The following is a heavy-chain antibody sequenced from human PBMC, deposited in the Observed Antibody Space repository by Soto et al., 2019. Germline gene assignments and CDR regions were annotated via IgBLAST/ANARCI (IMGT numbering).Heavy chain of an antibody. J-gene: IGHJ6*02. CDR2: ISYDGSNK. D-gene: IGHD3-3*01. V-gene: IGHV3-30*18. Sequence: QVQLVESGGGVVQPGRSLRLSCAASGFTFSSYGMHWVRQAPGKGLEWVAVISYDGSNKYYADSVKGRFTISRDNSKNTLYLQMNSLRAEDTAVYYCAKDLITIFGGAKGYYYYGMDVWGQGTTVTVSS. CDR1: GFTFSSYG. CDR3: AKDLITIFGGAKGYYYYGMDV.